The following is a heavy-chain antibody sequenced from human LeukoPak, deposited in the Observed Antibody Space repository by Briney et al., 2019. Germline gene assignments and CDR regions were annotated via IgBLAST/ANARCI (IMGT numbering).Heavy chain of an antibody. V-gene: IGHV5-51*01. Sequence: GESLKISCKGSGYSFTSYWIGWVRQMPGKGLEWMGIIYPGDSDTRYSPSFQGQVTISADKSISTAYLQWSSLKASDTAMYYCARPVGRRDGYSYDAFDIWGQGTMVTVSS. J-gene: IGHJ3*02. CDR3: ARPVGRRDGYSYDAFDI. CDR1: GYSFTSYW. CDR2: IYPGDSDT. D-gene: IGHD5-24*01.